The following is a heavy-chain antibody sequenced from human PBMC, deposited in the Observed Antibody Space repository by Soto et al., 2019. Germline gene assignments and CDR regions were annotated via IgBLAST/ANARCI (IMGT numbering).Heavy chain of an antibody. V-gene: IGHV4-28*01. J-gene: IGHJ4*02. D-gene: IGHD1-1*01. CDR3: ATKGNGIYYLDY. Sequence: LQIMSLRCSVSEEKSVGLSGRRWIRQSPGKGLEWIGYIHHSGSTYYNPSLKSRLTMSVDTSKNQFSLELSSVTAVDSAVYYCATKGNGIYYLDYWGQGTLVTVTS. CDR1: EEKSVGLSG. CDR2: IHHSGST.